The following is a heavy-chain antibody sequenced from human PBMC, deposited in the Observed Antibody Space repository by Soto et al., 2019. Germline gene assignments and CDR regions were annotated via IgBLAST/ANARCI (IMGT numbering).Heavy chain of an antibody. CDR1: GFTFSSYA. J-gene: IGHJ6*02. V-gene: IGHV3-30-3*01. Sequence: QVQLVESGGGVVQPGRSLRLSCAASGFTFSSYAMHWVRQAPGKGLEWVAVISYDGSNKYYADSVKGRFTISRDNSKNTLYLQMNSLRAEDTAVYYCARGAGPDPSNYYGMDVWGQGTTVTVSS. D-gene: IGHD3-10*01. CDR3: ARGAGPDPSNYYGMDV. CDR2: ISYDGSNK.